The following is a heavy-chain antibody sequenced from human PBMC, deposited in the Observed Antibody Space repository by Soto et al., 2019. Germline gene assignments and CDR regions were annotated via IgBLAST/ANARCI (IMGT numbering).Heavy chain of an antibody. CDR2: MYPGDSNT. J-gene: IGHJ4*02. Sequence: GASLKISCKGSGYNFTSFWIGWVRQMPGKGLEWMGIMYPGDSNTRYSPSFQGQVTISADKSITAAYLQWSSLKASDTAIYYCARWAGGFDYWGQGTLVTVSS. CDR3: ARWAGGFDY. V-gene: IGHV5-51*01. CDR1: GYNFTSFW.